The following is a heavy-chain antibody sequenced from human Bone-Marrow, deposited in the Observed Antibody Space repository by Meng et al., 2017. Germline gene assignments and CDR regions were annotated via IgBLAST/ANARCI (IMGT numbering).Heavy chain of an antibody. CDR3: ARDGGSGAYGAFDI. Sequence: GESLKISCAASGFSFSTYWMHWVRQAPGKGLAWVSRIKSDGIRASYADSVKGRFTFSRDNAKNTLYLQMSSLGPEDTAVYYCARDGGSGAYGAFDIWGQGRMVTVSS. D-gene: IGHD3-16*01. J-gene: IGHJ3*02. V-gene: IGHV3-74*01. CDR1: GFSFSTYW. CDR2: IKSDGIRA.